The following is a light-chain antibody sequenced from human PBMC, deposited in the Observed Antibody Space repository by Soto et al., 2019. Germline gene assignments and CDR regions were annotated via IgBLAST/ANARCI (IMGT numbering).Light chain of an antibody. CDR3: CSYAGSSTWV. J-gene: IGLJ1*01. CDR1: SSDVGSYNF. CDR2: EGS. V-gene: IGLV2-23*01. Sequence: QSALTQPASVSGSPGQSITISCTGTSSDVGSYNFVSWYQQHPGKAPKVMIYEGSKRPSGVSNRFSGSKSGKTASLTISGLQAEDEADYYCCSYAGSSTWVFGTGTKLTVL.